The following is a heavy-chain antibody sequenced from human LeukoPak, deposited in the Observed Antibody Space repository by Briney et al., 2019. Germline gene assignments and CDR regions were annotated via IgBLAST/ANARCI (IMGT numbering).Heavy chain of an antibody. D-gene: IGHD3-22*01. J-gene: IGHJ3*02. CDR3: ARAGIWDYSDSSGYHNGAFDI. CDR1: GYTFTGYY. V-gene: IGHV1-2*02. CDR2: INRNSGGT. Sequence: ASVKVSCKASGYTFTGYYMHCVRQAPGQGLEWMGWINRNSGGTNYAQKFQGRVTMTRDTSISTAYMELSRLRSDDTAVYYCARAGIWDYSDSSGYHNGAFDIWGQGTMVTVSS.